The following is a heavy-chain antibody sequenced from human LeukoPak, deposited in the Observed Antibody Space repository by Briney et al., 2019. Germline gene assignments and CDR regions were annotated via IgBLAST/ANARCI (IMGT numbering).Heavy chain of an antibody. D-gene: IGHD1-26*01. Sequence: ASVKVSCKASGYTFTNYGITWVRQAPGQGLEWMGWISTYNDNTNYAQKFQGRVTMSTDTSTSTAYMELRGLTSDDPAVYYGARSNSGSYYHFDYWGQGTLVTVSS. CDR3: ARSNSGSYYHFDY. CDR2: ISTYNDNT. J-gene: IGHJ4*02. CDR1: GYTFTNYG. V-gene: IGHV1-18*01.